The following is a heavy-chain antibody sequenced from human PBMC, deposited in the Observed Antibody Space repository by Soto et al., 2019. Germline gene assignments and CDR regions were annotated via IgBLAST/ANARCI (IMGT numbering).Heavy chain of an antibody. Sequence: SETLSLTCTVSGGSISSYYWGWIRRPPGKGLEWIGYIYYSGSTNYNPSLKSRVTISVDTSKNQFSLKLSSVTAADTAVYYCARVGAARPDPFDYWGQRTLVTVSS. V-gene: IGHV4-59*01. CDR1: GGSISSYY. J-gene: IGHJ4*02. CDR2: IYYSGST. CDR3: ARVGAARPDPFDY. D-gene: IGHD6-6*01.